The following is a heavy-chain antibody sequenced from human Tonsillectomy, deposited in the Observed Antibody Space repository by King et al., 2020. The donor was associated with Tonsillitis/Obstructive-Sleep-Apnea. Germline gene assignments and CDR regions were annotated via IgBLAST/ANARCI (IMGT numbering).Heavy chain of an antibody. CDR1: GYTFTSYD. CDR2: ISVYNGNT. D-gene: IGHD3-22*01. CDR3: ARAPSKGPGWLPDYYYYGMDV. J-gene: IGHJ6*02. Sequence: QLVQSGAEVKKPGASVKVSCKASGYTFTSYDISWVRQAPGQGLEWMGWISVYNGNTNYAQKLQGRVTMTTDTSTSTAYMELRSLRSDDTAVFYCARAPSKGPGWLPDYYYYGMDVWGQGTTVTVSS. V-gene: IGHV1-18*01.